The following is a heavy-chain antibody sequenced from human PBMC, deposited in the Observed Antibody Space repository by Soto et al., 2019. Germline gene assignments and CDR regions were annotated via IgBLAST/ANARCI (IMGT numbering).Heavy chain of an antibody. CDR3: ARGGWNYDCIDV. V-gene: IGHV3-48*02. Sequence: SLRLSCEAFGFAFSGYGMNWVRQAPGKGLEWISSVSNSGSMIHYSASVKGRFTISRDNAMNSLYLQMNSLSDEDTAVYYCARGGWNYDCIDVWGQGTTVTVSS. J-gene: IGHJ6*02. CDR2: VSNSGSMI. CDR1: GFAFSGYG. D-gene: IGHD3-3*01.